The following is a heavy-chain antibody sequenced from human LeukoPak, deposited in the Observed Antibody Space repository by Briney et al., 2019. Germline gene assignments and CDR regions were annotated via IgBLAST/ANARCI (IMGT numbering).Heavy chain of an antibody. J-gene: IGHJ5*02. CDR1: GYTFTGHY. CDR3: ARVGSSGWDTFEQSPT. Sequence: GASVKVSCKASGYTFTGHYMHWVRQAPGQGLEWMGWINPNSGGTNYAQKFQGRVSMTGDTSISTSYMELSRLSSDVTAVYYCARVGSSGWDTFEQSPTWGQGTLVTVSS. V-gene: IGHV1-2*02. D-gene: IGHD6-19*01. CDR2: INPNSGGT.